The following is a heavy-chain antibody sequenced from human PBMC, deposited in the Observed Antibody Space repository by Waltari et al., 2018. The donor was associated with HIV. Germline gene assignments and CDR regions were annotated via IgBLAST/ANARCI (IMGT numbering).Heavy chain of an antibody. CDR2: INHSGST. V-gene: IGHV4-34*01. CDR1: GGSFSGYY. CDR3: ARGGDGRGYYYDSSGPPDY. J-gene: IGHJ4*02. D-gene: IGHD3-22*01. Sequence: QVQLQQWGAGLLKPSETLSLTCAADGGSFSGYYWGWIRTPSGRGLEWIGEINHSGSTNYNPSLKSRVTISVDTSKNQFSLKLSSVTAADTAVYYCARGGDGRGYYYDSSGPPDYWGQGTLVTVSS.